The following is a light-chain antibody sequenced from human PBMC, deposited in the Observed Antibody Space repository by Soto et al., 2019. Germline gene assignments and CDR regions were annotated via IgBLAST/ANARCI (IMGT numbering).Light chain of an antibody. Sequence: QSALTQPASVSGSPGQSITISCTGTSSDVGGYNLVSWYQQHPGKTPKLMIYEGSKRPLGVSNRFSGSKSGNTASLTISGLQAEDEADYYCCSYAGSSTLLFGGGTKLTVL. CDR3: CSYAGSSTLL. CDR2: EGS. J-gene: IGLJ2*01. V-gene: IGLV2-23*01. CDR1: SSDVGGYNL.